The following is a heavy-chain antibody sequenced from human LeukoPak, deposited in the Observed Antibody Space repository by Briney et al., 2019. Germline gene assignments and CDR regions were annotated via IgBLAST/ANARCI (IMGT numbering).Heavy chain of an antibody. CDR1: GGSISSSGYY. D-gene: IGHD2-15*01. V-gene: IGHV4-39*01. CDR2: IYYSGST. Sequence: PSETLSLTCTVSGGSISSSGYYWGWIRQPPGKGLEWIGSIYYSGSTYYNPSLKSRVTISVDTSKNQFSLKLSAVTAADTAVYYCARPPVVDAAAFDIWDQGTMVTVSS. J-gene: IGHJ3*02. CDR3: ARPPVVDAAAFDI.